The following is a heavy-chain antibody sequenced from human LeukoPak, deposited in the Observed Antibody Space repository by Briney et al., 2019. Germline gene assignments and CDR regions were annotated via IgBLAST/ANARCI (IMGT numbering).Heavy chain of an antibody. J-gene: IGHJ3*02. V-gene: IGHV3-66*02. CDR3: ARDPIRYSGSYFRAFDI. D-gene: IGHD1-26*01. CDR2: IYSGGST. Sequence: PGGSLSLSCAASGFTVSSNYMSWVRQAPGKGLEWVSVIYSGGSTYYADSVKGRFTISRDNSKNTLYLQMNSLRAEDTAVYYCARDPIRYSGSYFRAFDIWGQGTMVTVSS. CDR1: GFTVSSNY.